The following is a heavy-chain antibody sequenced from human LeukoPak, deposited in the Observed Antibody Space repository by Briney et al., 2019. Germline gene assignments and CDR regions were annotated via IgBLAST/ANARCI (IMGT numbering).Heavy chain of an antibody. D-gene: IGHD1-26*01. J-gene: IGHJ3*02. CDR1: GGSISSYY. Sequence: SETLSFTCTVSGGSISSYYWSWIRQPPGKGLEWIGYIYYSGITNYNPSLKSRVIISVDTSKNHFSLKLNSVTAADTAVYYCARAGRWEGRPHAFDIWGQGTMVTVSS. CDR3: ARAGRWEGRPHAFDI. V-gene: IGHV4-59*01. CDR2: IYYSGIT.